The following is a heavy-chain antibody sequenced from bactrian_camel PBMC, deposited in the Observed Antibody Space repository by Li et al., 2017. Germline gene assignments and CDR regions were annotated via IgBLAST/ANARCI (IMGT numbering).Heavy chain of an antibody. CDR1: GHSRGSNC. V-gene: IGHV3S45*01. D-gene: IGHD2*01. Sequence: HVQLVESGGGSVQAGGSLRLSCKVSGHSRGSNCVGWYRLPPGGAPAEREGIAAIRRDGGETWYAASVKGRFTISLDNARSLLTLEMNNLTPEDTGIYTCAADWDRIQCAKEEYSFWGQGTQVTVS. J-gene: IGHJ4*01. CDR2: IRRDGGET. CDR3: AADWDRIQCAKEEYSF.